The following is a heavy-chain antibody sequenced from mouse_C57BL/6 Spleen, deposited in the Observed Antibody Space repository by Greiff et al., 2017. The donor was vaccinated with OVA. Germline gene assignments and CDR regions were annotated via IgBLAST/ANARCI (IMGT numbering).Heavy chain of an antibody. Sequence: QVQLKQSGAELVKPGASVKISCKASGYAFSSYWMNWVKQRPGKGLEWIGQIYPGDGDTNYNGKFKGKATLTADKSSSTAYMQLSSLTSEDSAVYFCARRDYYGSSPHWYFDVWGTGTTVTVSS. D-gene: IGHD1-1*01. CDR3: ARRDYYGSSPHWYFDV. J-gene: IGHJ1*03. CDR2: IYPGDGDT. CDR1: GYAFSSYW. V-gene: IGHV1-80*01.